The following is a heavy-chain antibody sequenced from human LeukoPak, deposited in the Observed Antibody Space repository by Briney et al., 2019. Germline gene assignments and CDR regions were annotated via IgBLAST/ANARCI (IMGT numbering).Heavy chain of an antibody. CDR2: ISYDGSSE. D-gene: IGHD4-17*01. CDR3: AKELYNYGDYGAEGLDV. CDR1: GFTFGNYG. J-gene: IGHJ6*02. Sequence: GRSLRLSCAVSGFTFGNYGMHWVRQAPGKGLEWVALISYDGSSESYAGSVKGRFTISKDNSKITVYLQMNSLKAEDTAVYYCAKELYNYGDYGAEGLDVGGQGTTVTVS. V-gene: IGHV3-30*18.